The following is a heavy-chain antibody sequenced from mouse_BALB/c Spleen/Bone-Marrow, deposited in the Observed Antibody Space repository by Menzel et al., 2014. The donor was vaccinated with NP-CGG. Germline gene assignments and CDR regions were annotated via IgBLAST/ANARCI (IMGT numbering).Heavy chain of an antibody. V-gene: IGHV14-3*02. Sequence: EVQLQQSGAELVKPGASVKLSCTASGFNIKDTYMHWVKQRPEQGLEWIGRIDPANGNTKYDPKFQGKATITADTPSNTAYLQLSSLTSEDTAVYYCAAYYRYLAWFAYWGQGTLVTVSA. J-gene: IGHJ3*01. CDR3: AAYYRYLAWFAY. CDR2: IDPANGNT. D-gene: IGHD2-14*01. CDR1: GFNIKDTY.